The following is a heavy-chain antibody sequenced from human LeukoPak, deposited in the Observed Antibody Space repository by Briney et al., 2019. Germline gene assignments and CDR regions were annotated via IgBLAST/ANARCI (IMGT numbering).Heavy chain of an antibody. J-gene: IGHJ6*03. CDR2: IYISGST. CDR3: ASSYTYYYYMDV. D-gene: IGHD4-11*01. V-gene: IGHV4-61*09. Sequence: PSETLSLTCTVSGGSISSGNYYWSWIRQPAGKGLEWIGHIYISGSTNYNPSLKSRVTISVDTSKNQFSLKLSSVTAADTAVYYCASSYTYYYYMDVWGKGTTVTVSS. CDR1: GGSISSGNYY.